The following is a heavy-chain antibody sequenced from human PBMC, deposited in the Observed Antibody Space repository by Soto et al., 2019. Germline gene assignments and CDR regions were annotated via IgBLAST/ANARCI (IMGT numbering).Heavy chain of an antibody. CDR2: ISGNSGST. V-gene: IGHV3-23*01. D-gene: IGHD2-15*01. CDR3: AKVSVVVLAAGDWFDP. J-gene: IGHJ5*02. CDR1: GFSFSTYA. Sequence: EVQLLESGGGLVQPGGSLRLSCAASGFSFSTYAMTWVRQAPGKGLEWVLGISGNSGSTYYADSVKGRFTVSRDNSKNTVYLQMNSLRGDDTAVYYCAKVSVVVLAAGDWFDPWGQGTLVTVSS.